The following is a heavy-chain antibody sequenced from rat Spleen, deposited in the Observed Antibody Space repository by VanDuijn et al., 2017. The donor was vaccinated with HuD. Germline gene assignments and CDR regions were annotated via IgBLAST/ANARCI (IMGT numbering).Heavy chain of an antibody. V-gene: IGHV2S63*01. Sequence: EVQLKESGPGLVQPSQTLSLTCTVSGFSLTDHSVHWVRQPPGKGLEWMGVMWSGGSTAYNSAHKSRLSISRDTSKSQVFLKMNSLQTEDTAIYYCARSLLQWGHYYVLDAWGQGASVTVSS. CDR2: MWSGGST. J-gene: IGHJ4*01. D-gene: IGHD1-1*01. CDR1: GFSLTDHS. CDR3: ARSLLQWGHYYVLDA.